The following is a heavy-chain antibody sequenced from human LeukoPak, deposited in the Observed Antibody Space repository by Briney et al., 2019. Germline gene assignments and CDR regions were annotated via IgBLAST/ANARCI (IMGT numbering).Heavy chain of an antibody. J-gene: IGHJ2*01. V-gene: IGHV5-51*01. CDR1: EYIFTNYW. CDR3: ARRPRRGWFFDL. Sequence: GESLKISCKGSEYIFTNYWIGWVRQMPGKGLEWMGIIYPRDSDTRYSPSFQGHVTISADKSINTAYLQWSGLKASDTAIYYCARRPRRGWFFDLWGRGTLVTVSS. CDR2: IYPRDSDT.